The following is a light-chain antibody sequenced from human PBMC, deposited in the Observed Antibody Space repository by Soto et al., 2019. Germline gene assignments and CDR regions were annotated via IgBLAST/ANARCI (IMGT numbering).Light chain of an antibody. V-gene: IGKV3-15*01. CDR3: QHFDNWPYT. CDR1: QSVSSN. CDR2: DAS. J-gene: IGKJ2*01. Sequence: EIVMTQSPATLSVSPGERATLSCRASQSVSSNLAGYQQKPGQAPRLLIYDASTRATGIPARFSGSWSGTEFTLTISSLQSEDFAVYYCQHFDNWPYTFGQGTKLEIK.